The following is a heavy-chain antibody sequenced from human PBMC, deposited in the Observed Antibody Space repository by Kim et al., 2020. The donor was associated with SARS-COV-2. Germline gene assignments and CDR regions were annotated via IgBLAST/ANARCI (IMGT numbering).Heavy chain of an antibody. Sequence: LSLTCAASGFTFSSYEMNWVRQAPGKGLEWVSYISSSGYSIYYADSVKGRFTISRDNAKNSLYLQMNSLRAEDTAVYYCARVSGDFWSGYYTAGMFD. CDR2: ISSSGYSI. D-gene: IGHD3-3*01. J-gene: IGHJ4*01. CDR1: GFTFSSYE. CDR3: ARVSGDFWSGYYTAGMFD. V-gene: IGHV3-48*03.